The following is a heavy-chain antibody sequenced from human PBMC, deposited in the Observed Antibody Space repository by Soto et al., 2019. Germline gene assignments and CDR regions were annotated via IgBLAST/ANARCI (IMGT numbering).Heavy chain of an antibody. J-gene: IGHJ4*02. V-gene: IGHV2-5*02. CDR2: LYWDDDK. CDR3: LYGAEPLRGGYYFDS. D-gene: IGHD1-26*01. CDR1: GFSRSTSGVG. Sequence: QITLEESGPALVQPTQTLTLTCTFSGFSRSTSGVGVGWIRQPQGKALKWLALLYWDDDKRYSPSLKSRLAITQDTSKNLVVLTMTIVDPVDTAKYYGLYGAEPLRGGYYFDSWGQGTLVTVSS.